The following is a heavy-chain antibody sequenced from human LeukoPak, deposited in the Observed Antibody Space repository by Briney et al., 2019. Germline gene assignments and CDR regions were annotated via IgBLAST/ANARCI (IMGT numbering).Heavy chain of an antibody. CDR1: GGSFSGYY. Sequence: PSETLSLTCAVYGGSFSGYYWSWIRQPPGKGLEWIGEINHSGSTNYNPSLKSRVTISVDTSKNQFSLKLSFVTAADTAVYYCARGCPAYCTNGVCWKYYYGMDVWGQGTTVTVSS. CDR3: ARGCPAYCTNGVCWKYYYGMDV. V-gene: IGHV4-34*01. D-gene: IGHD2-8*01. CDR2: INHSGST. J-gene: IGHJ6*02.